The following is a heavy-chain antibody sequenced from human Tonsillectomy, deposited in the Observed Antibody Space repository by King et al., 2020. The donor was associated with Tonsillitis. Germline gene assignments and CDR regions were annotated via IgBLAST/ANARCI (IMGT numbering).Heavy chain of an antibody. CDR2: IVPILRTP. D-gene: IGHD5-24*01. J-gene: IGHJ4*02. CDR1: GGSFNTYD. V-gene: IGHV1-69*04. CDR3: ASARSITXPSPXAY. Sequence: QLVQSGXEVKKPGSSVKVSCKASGGSFNTYDINXVRQAPGQGLEWMGRIVPILRTPTYAQEFQDRITITADKSTDTTYMELSSLTSEDTALYFCASARSITXPSPXAYWGXGTLVTVXS.